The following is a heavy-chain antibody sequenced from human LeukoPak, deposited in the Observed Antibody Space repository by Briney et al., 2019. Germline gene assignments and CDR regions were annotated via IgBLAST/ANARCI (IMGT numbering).Heavy chain of an antibody. CDR3: AKDSPLGYCSGGSCFHGYFQH. J-gene: IGHJ1*01. CDR1: GFLFSSSG. D-gene: IGHD2-15*01. V-gene: IGHV3-30*18. CDR2: ISYDGSNK. Sequence: GGSLRLSCAASGFLFSSSGMHWVRQAPGKGLEWVAVISYDGSNKYYADSVQGRFTISRDNSKNTLHLQMNSLNPEDTAVYYCAKDSPLGYCSGGSCFHGYFQHWGRGTLVTVSS.